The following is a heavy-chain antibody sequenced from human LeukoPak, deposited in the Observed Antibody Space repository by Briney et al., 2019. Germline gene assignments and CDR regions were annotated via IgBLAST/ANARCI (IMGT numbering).Heavy chain of an antibody. CDR2: IKQDGSQK. V-gene: IGHV3-7*01. Sequence: PGGSLRLSCVASGFTFSSYWINWVRQAPGKGLEWVANIKQDGSQKNYVDSVKGRFTISRDNAKNSQYLQMNSLRAEDTAVYYCARGNWGSAIDIWGQGTMVTVSS. J-gene: IGHJ3*02. D-gene: IGHD7-27*01. CDR3: ARGNWGSAIDI. CDR1: GFTFSSYW.